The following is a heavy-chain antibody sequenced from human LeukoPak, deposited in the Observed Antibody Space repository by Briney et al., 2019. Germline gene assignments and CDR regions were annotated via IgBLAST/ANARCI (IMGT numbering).Heavy chain of an antibody. CDR3: ARQEGINGEYPYYFDY. CDR1: GYSFTSYW. Sequence: GESLKISCKGSGYSFTSYWIGWVRQMPGKGLEWMGIIYPGDSDTRYSPSFQGQVTISADKSISTAYLQWSSLEAPDTAMYYCARQEGINGEYPYYFDYWGQGTLVTVSS. V-gene: IGHV5-51*01. D-gene: IGHD1-14*01. J-gene: IGHJ4*02. CDR2: IYPGDSDT.